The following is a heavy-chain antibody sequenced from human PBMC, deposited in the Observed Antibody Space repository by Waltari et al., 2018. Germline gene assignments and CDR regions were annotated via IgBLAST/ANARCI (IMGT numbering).Heavy chain of an antibody. Sequence: QVQLQQWGAGLLKPSETLSLTCAVYGVSFSGDYWSWLRQPPGKGLEWIWELNYSGSTNYNPSLKSRVTISVDTSKSQFSLKLSSVTAADTAVYYCARGKGRSARVDYWGQGTLVTVSS. CDR3: ARGKGRSARVDY. CDR2: LNYSGST. J-gene: IGHJ4*02. D-gene: IGHD4-17*01. V-gene: IGHV4-34*01. CDR1: GVSFSGDY.